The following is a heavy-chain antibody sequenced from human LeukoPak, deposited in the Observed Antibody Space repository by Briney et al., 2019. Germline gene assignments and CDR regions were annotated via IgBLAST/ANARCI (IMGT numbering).Heavy chain of an antibody. Sequence: SETLSLTCTVSGGSISSSSYYWCWIRQPPGKGLEWIGSIYYSGSTYYNPSLKGRVTISVDTSKNQFSLKLSSVTAADTAVYYCASSSRITIFGVVIHPPNFDHWGQGTLVTVSS. V-gene: IGHV4-39*01. J-gene: IGHJ4*02. D-gene: IGHD3-3*01. CDR2: IYYSGST. CDR1: GGSISSSSYY. CDR3: ASSSRITIFGVVIHPPNFDH.